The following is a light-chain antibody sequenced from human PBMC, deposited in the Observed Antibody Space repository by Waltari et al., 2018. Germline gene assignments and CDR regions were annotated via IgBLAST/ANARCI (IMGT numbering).Light chain of an antibody. Sequence: DIQIPQSPSTLSASLGDRVTLTCRASQTLSNSLAWYQQKPGKAPNLLIYKASTLESGVPSRFSGSGSGTEFTLTINSLQPDDFATYYCQHHDSFPYTFGQGTKLEI. CDR2: KAS. CDR1: QTLSNS. CDR3: QHHDSFPYT. J-gene: IGKJ2*01. V-gene: IGKV1-5*03.